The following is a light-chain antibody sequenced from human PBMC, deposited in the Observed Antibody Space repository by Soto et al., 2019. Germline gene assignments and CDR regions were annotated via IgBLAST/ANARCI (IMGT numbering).Light chain of an antibody. V-gene: IGLV3-25*03. J-gene: IGLJ2*01. CDR2: KDS. Sequence: SYELTQPPSVSVSPGQTARITCSGDALPKQYAFWYQQKPGQAPVLVVFKDSERPSGIPERFSGSSSGTTVTLTISGVHAEDEADYYCQSADSSGTYVVFGGGTQLTVL. CDR3: QSADSSGTYVV. CDR1: ALPKQY.